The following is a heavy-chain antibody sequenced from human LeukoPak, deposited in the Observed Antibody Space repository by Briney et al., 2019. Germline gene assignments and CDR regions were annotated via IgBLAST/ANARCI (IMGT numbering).Heavy chain of an antibody. Sequence: PSETLSLTCAVYGGSFSGYYWSWIRQPPGKGLEWIGEFNHSGSTNYNPSLKSRVTISVDTSKNQFSLKLSSVTAADTAVYYCARVGPTYYYDSSGYYYAYWGQGTLVTVSS. CDR2: FNHSGST. CDR1: GGSFSGYY. J-gene: IGHJ4*02. D-gene: IGHD3-22*01. CDR3: ARVGPTYYYDSSGYYYAY. V-gene: IGHV4-34*01.